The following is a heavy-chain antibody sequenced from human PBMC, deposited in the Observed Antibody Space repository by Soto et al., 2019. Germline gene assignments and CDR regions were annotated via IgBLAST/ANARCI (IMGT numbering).Heavy chain of an antibody. CDR2: IDPSDSYT. D-gene: IGHD6-13*01. CDR3: ARAAASPTYYYGLDV. V-gene: IGHV5-10-1*01. Sequence: GDSLKISCKGSGYSFTSYWISWVRQMPGKGLERMGRIDPSDSYTNYSPSFQGHVTISADKSISTAYLQWSSLKASDTAMYYCARAAASPTYYYGLDVWGQGTTVTVSS. J-gene: IGHJ6*02. CDR1: GYSFTSYW.